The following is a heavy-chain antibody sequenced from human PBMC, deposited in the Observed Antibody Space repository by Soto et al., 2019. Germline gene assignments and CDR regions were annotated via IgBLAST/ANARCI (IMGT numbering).Heavy chain of an antibody. Sequence: SQXLSLSCSISGDSVSSNSAAWNWTRQSPSRGLEWLGRTYYRSKWYNDYAVSVKSRITINPDTSKNQFSLQLNSVTPEDTAVYYCARLSSGWSDAFDIWGQGTMVTVSS. CDR3: ARLSSGWSDAFDI. CDR2: TYYRSKWYN. CDR1: GDSVSSNSAA. D-gene: IGHD6-19*01. J-gene: IGHJ3*02. V-gene: IGHV6-1*01.